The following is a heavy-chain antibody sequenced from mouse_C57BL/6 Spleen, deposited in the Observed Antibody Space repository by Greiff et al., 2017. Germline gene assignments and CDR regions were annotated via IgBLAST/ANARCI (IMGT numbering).Heavy chain of an antibody. Sequence: QVQLQQPGAELVMPGASVKLSCKASGYTFTSYWMHWVKQRPGQGLEWIGEIDPSDSYTNYNQKFKGKYTLTVDKSSSTAYMQLSSLTSEDSAVYYCARKDYDFAWFAFWGEGTLVTVSA. D-gene: IGHD2-4*01. CDR3: ARKDYDFAWFAF. CDR1: GYTFTSYW. J-gene: IGHJ3*01. CDR2: IDPSDSYT. V-gene: IGHV1-69*01.